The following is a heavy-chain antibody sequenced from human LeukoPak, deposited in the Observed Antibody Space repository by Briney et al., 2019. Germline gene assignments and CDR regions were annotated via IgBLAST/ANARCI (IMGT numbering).Heavy chain of an antibody. D-gene: IGHD6-19*01. CDR3: TRGSSGRRDY. CDR2: MNPNSGNT. V-gene: IGHV1-8*01. CDR1: GYTFTSCD. J-gene: IGHJ4*02. Sequence: ASVKVSCKASGYTFTSCDINWVRQATGQGLEWIGWMNPNSGNTGYGQSFQGRVTMTRDNSISTAYMELSKLRSEDTAIYYCTRGSSGRRDYWGQGTLVTVSS.